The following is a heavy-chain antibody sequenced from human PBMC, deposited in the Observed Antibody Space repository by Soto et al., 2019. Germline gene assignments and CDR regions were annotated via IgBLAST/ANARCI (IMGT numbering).Heavy chain of an antibody. CDR2: IYGGGAT. J-gene: IGHJ5*02. CDR1: GFTVSSNY. V-gene: IGHV3-53*01. CDR3: ARVNPPYP. Sequence: GGSLRLSCAASGFTVSSNYMSWVRQAPGKGLEWISFIYGGGATLYADSVKGRFTISRDNSKNTVYLQMNGLRLDDTAMYYCARVNPPYPWGQGTQVTVYS.